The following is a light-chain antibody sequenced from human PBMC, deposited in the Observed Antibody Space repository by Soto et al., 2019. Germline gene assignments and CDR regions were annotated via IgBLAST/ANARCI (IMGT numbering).Light chain of an antibody. Sequence: QSVLTQPPSVSGAPGQRVTISCTGSGSNIGAGYDVHWYQQLPGTAPKLLIYGNSNRPSGVPDRFSGSKSGTSASLAITGLQAEDEADYYCQSYDSRDYVFGTGTKVTVL. V-gene: IGLV1-40*01. CDR2: GNS. CDR3: QSYDSRDYV. J-gene: IGLJ1*01. CDR1: GSNIGAGYD.